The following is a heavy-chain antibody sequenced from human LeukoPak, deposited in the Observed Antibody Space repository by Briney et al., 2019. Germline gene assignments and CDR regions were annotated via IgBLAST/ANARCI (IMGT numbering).Heavy chain of an antibody. CDR1: GFTFSNAW. CDR3: TVEIVVVPAGIDY. CDR2: IKSKTDGGTT. V-gene: IGHV3-15*01. J-gene: IGHJ4*02. Sequence: GGSLRLSCAASGFTFSNAWISWVRQAPGKVLEWVGRIKSKTDGGTTDYAAPVKGRLTISRDDSNNTMYLQMNSLKTEDTAVYYCTVEIVVVPAGIDYWGQGNLVTVSS. D-gene: IGHD2-2*01.